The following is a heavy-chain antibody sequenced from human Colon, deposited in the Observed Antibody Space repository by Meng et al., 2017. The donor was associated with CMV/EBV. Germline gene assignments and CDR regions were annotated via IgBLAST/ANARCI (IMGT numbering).Heavy chain of an antibody. J-gene: IGHJ4*02. CDR1: GYTIDSYF. Sequence: VKVSCKASGYTIDSYFMHWVRQAPGQGLEWMGMINPSGGSTNFAQKFQGRVTLTRDTSTTTVYLELSSLRSEDTAVYYCARDQFGGALDYWGQGTLVTVSS. V-gene: IGHV1-46*02. D-gene: IGHD3-16*01. CDR3: ARDQFGGALDY. CDR2: INPSGGST.